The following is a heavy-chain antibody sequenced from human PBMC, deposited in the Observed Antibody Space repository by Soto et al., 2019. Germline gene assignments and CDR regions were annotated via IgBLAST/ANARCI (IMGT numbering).Heavy chain of an antibody. V-gene: IGHV3-30-3*01. CDR3: AREAGVYGSGSYGMDV. D-gene: IGHD3-10*01. Sequence: QVQLVESGGGVVQPGRSLRLSCAASGFTFSSYSMHWVRQATGKGLEWVAVISYDGSDKYYADSVKGRFTISGDNSKNTLYLQMNSLRAEDTAVYYCAREAGVYGSGSYGMDVWGQGTTVTVSS. CDR1: GFTFSSYS. CDR2: ISYDGSDK. J-gene: IGHJ6*02.